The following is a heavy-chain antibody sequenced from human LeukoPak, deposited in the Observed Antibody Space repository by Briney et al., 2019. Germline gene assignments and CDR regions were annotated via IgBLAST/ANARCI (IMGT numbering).Heavy chain of an antibody. CDR3: ARDVNYGDYYNYYYGMDV. Sequence: GQSLTLSCAGAPFTFSRYGIHWVRQAPGKGLEWVAVIWYDGSNKYYADSVKGRFTISRDNSKNTLYLQMNSLRAEDTAVYYCARDVNYGDYYNYYYGMDVWGQGTTVTVSS. J-gene: IGHJ6*02. CDR2: IWYDGSNK. CDR1: PFTFSRYG. D-gene: IGHD4-17*01. V-gene: IGHV3-33*08.